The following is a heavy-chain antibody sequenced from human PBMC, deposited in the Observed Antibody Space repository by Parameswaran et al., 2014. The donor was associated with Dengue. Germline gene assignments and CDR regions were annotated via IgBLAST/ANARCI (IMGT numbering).Heavy chain of an antibody. D-gene: IGHD2-2*02. Sequence: WVRQAPGQGLEWMGIINPSGGSTSYAQKFQGRVTMTRDTSTSTVYMELSSLRSEDTAVYYCARETGCSSTSCYIGDYWGQGTLVTVSS. V-gene: IGHV1-46*01. CDR2: INPSGGST. CDR3: ARETGCSSTSCYIGDY. J-gene: IGHJ4*02.